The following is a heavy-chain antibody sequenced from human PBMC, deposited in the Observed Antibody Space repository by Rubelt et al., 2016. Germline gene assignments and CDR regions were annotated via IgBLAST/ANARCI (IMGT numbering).Heavy chain of an antibody. V-gene: IGHV3-30*02. CDR2: IRYDGSNK. CDR3: AKDGLGYCSGGSCYSEATHFDY. J-gene: IGHJ4*02. Sequence: RQAPGKGLEWVAFIRYDGSNKYYADSVKGRFTISRDNSKNTLYLQMNSLRAEDTAVYYCAKDGLGYCSGGSCYSEATHFDYWGQGTLVTVSS. D-gene: IGHD2-15*01.